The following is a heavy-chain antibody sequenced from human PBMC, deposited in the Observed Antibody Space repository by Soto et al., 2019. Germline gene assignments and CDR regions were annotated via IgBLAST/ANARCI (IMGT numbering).Heavy chain of an antibody. D-gene: IGHD6-13*01. V-gene: IGHV1-69*01. Sequence: QAQVVQSGAEVRKPGSSVKLSCKASEGTFNSYAIAWVRQAPGQGLAWMGGIIPYYNTLNYAQKFQDRVTNTADDSTNTVYMELSSLRSDDTAVYLCASGASRRYPYFFDSWAQGTLVTVSS. CDR1: EGTFNSYA. CDR2: IIPYYNTL. J-gene: IGHJ4*02. CDR3: ASGASRRYPYFFDS.